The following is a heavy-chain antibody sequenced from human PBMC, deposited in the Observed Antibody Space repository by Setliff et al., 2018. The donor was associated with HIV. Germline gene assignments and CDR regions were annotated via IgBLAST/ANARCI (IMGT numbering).Heavy chain of an antibody. CDR2: IYYSGST. CDR3: ARPSTRGYSYAVYDY. V-gene: IGHV4-39*01. CDR1: GDSSGINY. D-gene: IGHD5-18*01. Sequence: SETLSLTCTVSGDSSGINYWAWIRQPPGKGLAWIGSIYYSGSTYYNPSLKSRVTISVDTSKNQFSLKLSSVTAADTAVYYCARPSTRGYSYAVYDYWGQGTLVTVSS. J-gene: IGHJ4*02.